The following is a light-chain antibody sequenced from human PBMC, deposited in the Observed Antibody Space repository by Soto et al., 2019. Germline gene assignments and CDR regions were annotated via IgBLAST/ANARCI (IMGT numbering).Light chain of an antibody. V-gene: IGKV3-20*01. CDR1: QSVSSSY. Sequence: EIVLTQSPGTLSLSPGERATLSCRASQSVSSSYLAWYQQKPGQAPRLLIYGASSRATGIPDRFSGSGSGTDFTLTISRLEPGDVVVYYCQHYGTSRWTFGQGTKVEIK. CDR3: QHYGTSRWT. CDR2: GAS. J-gene: IGKJ1*01.